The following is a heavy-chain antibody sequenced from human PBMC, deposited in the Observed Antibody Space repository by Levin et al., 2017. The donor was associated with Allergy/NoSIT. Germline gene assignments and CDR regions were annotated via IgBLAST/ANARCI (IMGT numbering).Heavy chain of an antibody. CDR2: INHSGST. CDR1: GGSFSGYY. D-gene: IGHD3-9*01. CDR3: ARVWFISGYLLDY. V-gene: IGHV4-34*01. J-gene: IGHJ4*02. Sequence: SETLSLTCAVYGGSFSGYYWSWIRQPPGKGLEWIGEINHSGSTNYNPSLKSRVTISVDTSKNQFSLKLSSVTAADTAVYYGARVWFISGYLLDYWGQGTLVTVSS.